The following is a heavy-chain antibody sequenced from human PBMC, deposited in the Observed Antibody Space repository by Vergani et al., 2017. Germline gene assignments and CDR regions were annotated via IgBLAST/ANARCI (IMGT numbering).Heavy chain of an antibody. V-gene: IGHV4-30-2*01. J-gene: IGHJ5*02. Sequence: QLQLQESGSGLVKPSQTLSLTCAVSGGSISSGGYSWSWIRQPPGKGLEWIGDIYHSGSNYYNPSLKSRVTISVDRSKNQFSLKLSSVTAADTAVYYCARGGLTRYCSSTSCPRNWFDPWGQGTLVTVSS. CDR3: ARGGLTRYCSSTSCPRNWFDP. CDR2: IYHSGSN. D-gene: IGHD2-2*01. CDR1: GGSISSGGYS.